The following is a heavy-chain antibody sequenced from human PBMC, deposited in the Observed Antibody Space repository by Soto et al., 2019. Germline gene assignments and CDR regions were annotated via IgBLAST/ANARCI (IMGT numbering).Heavy chain of an antibody. Sequence: SETLSLTCAVSGYSISSGYQWGWIRQPPGKGLEWIGNIFHSGTTSYNPSLKSRVTVSVDTSKNQISLNLTSVTAADTAIYYCARDIRGYSRAFDYWGQGTLVTVSS. D-gene: IGHD5-18*01. V-gene: IGHV4-38-2*02. CDR1: GYSISSGYQ. J-gene: IGHJ4*02. CDR2: IFHSGTT. CDR3: ARDIRGYSRAFDY.